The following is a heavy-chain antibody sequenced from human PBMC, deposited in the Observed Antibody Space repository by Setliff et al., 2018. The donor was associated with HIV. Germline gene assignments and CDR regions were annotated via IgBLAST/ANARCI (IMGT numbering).Heavy chain of an antibody. V-gene: IGHV3-23*01. CDR1: GFTFSPYW. D-gene: IGHD5-12*01. Sequence: PGGSLRLSCAASGFTFSPYWMHWVRQAPGKGLEWVSAISGSGGSTYYADSVKGRFTISRDNSKNTLYLQMNSLRAEDTAVYYCAKAVDIVATAYYYMDVWGKGTTVTVSS. CDR2: ISGSGGST. CDR3: AKAVDIVATAYYYMDV. J-gene: IGHJ6*03.